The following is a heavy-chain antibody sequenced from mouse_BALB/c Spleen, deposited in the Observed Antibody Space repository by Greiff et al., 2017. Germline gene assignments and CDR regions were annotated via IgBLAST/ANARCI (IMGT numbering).Heavy chain of an antibody. CDR2: FHPYNDDT. V-gene: IGHV1-47*01. D-gene: IGHD2-2*01. CDR1: GYTFTTYP. Sequence: QVQLQQSGAELVKPGASVKMSCKAFGYTFTTYPIEWMKQNHGKSLEWIGNFHPYNDDTKYNEKFKGKAKLTVEKSSSTVYLELSRLTSDDSAVYYCARGIYYGSAYYAMDYWGQGTSVTVSS. CDR3: ARGIYYGSAYYAMDY. J-gene: IGHJ4*01.